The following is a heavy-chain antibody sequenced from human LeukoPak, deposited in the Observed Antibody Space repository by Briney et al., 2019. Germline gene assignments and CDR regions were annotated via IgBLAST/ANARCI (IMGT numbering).Heavy chain of an antibody. J-gene: IGHJ5*02. Sequence: PSETLSLTCTVSSGSISSSNYYWSWIRQPAGKGLEWIGRISTIGITNYNPSLNSRVTVSIDTSKNQFSLKLSSVTAADTAVYYCARDGASIHRIGNWFDPWGQGTLVTVSS. CDR3: ARDGASIHRIGNWFDP. CDR1: SGSISSSNYY. CDR2: ISTIGIT. D-gene: IGHD2-2*01. V-gene: IGHV4-61*02.